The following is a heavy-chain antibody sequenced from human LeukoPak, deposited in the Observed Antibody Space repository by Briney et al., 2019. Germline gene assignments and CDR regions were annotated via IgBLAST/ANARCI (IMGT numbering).Heavy chain of an antibody. V-gene: IGHV1-8*01. CDR2: MNPNSGNT. D-gene: IGHD3-9*01. CDR1: GYTFTSYD. CDR3: ARGLSYFDWLYYGMDV. Sequence: ASVKVSCKASGYTFTSYDINWVRQATGQGLEWMGWMNPNSGNTGYAQKFQGRVTMTRNTSISTAYMELSSLRSEDTAVYYCARGLSYFDWLYYGMDVWGQGTTVTVSS. J-gene: IGHJ6*02.